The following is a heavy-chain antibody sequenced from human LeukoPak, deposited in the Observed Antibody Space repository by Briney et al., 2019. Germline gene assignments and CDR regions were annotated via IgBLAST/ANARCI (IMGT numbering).Heavy chain of an antibody. CDR2: IYPGDSDT. J-gene: IGHJ5*02. Sequence: GESLKIACQGSGYSFTSYWIGWVRQMPGKGLEWMGIIYPGDSDTRYSPSFQGQVTISADKSISTAYLQWSSLKASDTAMYYCARHLMVRGVNNWFDRWGQGTLVTVSS. CDR3: ARHLMVRGVNNWFDR. D-gene: IGHD3-10*01. V-gene: IGHV5-51*01. CDR1: GYSFTSYW.